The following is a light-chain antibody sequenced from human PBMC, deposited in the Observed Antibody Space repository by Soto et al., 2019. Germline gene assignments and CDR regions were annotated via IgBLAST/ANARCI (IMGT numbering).Light chain of an antibody. Sequence: DIQMTQSPSTLSGSVGDRVTITCRASQTISSWLAWYQQKPGKAPKLLIYKSSTLKSRVQSRFSGSGSGTEFTLTISSLQPDDFATYYCQHYNSYSETFGQGTKVDI. CDR2: KSS. CDR3: QHYNSYSET. CDR1: QTISSW. V-gene: IGKV1-5*03. J-gene: IGKJ1*01.